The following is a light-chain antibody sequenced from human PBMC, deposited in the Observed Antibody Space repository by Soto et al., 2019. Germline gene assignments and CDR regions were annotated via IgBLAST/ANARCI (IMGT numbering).Light chain of an antibody. CDR1: QYINTR. V-gene: IGKV3-11*01. CDR3: HQRQSWPRT. CDR2: QAS. Sequence: EVVLTQSPATLASFPGDRVTLSCSASQYINTRLAWYQHRPGQAPRLLIYQASLRAAGIPARFSASGSGTDFTLTISDVQPEDFALYYCHQRQSWPRTCGQGTKGDIK. J-gene: IGKJ1*01.